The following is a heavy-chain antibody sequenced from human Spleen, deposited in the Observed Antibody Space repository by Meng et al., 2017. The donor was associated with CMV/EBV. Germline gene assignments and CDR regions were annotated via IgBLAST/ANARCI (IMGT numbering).Heavy chain of an antibody. CDR1: GGSISSSHW. J-gene: IGHJ4*02. V-gene: IGHV4-4*02. Sequence: CAVSGGSISSSHWWSWVRQPPGKGLEWIGEIYHSGSTNYNPSLKSRVTISVDKSKNQFSLKLSSVTAADTAVYYCATRYCSSTSCYAPWGQGTLVTVSS. CDR2: IYHSGST. D-gene: IGHD2-2*01. CDR3: ATRYCSSTSCYAP.